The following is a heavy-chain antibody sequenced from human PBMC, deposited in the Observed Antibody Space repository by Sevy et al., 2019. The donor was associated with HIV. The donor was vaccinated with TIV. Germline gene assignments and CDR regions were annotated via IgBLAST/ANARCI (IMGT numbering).Heavy chain of an antibody. CDR3: TTEGGDCSSTSCSYYYYYGMDV. J-gene: IGHJ6*02. CDR2: IKSKTDGGTT. D-gene: IGHD2-2*01. V-gene: IGHV3-15*01. Sequence: GGSLRLSCAASGFTFSNAWMSWVRQAPGKGLEWVGRIKSKTDGGTTDYAAPVKGRFTISRDDSNNTLYLQMNSLKTEDTAVYYCTTEGGDCSSTSCSYYYYYGMDVWGQGTTVTVSS. CDR1: GFTFSNAW.